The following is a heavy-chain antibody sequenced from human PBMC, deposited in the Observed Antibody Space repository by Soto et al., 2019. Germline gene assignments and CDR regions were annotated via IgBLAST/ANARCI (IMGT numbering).Heavy chain of an antibody. J-gene: IGHJ5*02. Sequence: PSETLSLTCAVYGGSFSGYYWSWIRQPPGKGLEWIGEINHSGSTNYNPSLKSRVTISVDTSKNQFSLKLSSVTAADTAVYYCARAGLDWLQINWFDPWGQGTLVTVSS. CDR1: GGSFSGYY. CDR3: ARAGLDWLQINWFDP. CDR2: INHSGST. V-gene: IGHV4-34*01. D-gene: IGHD3-3*01.